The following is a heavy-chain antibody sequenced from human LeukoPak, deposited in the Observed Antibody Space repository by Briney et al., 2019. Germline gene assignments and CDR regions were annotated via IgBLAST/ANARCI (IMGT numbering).Heavy chain of an antibody. CDR2: IYYSGST. CDR1: GGSISSSSYY. Sequence: SGTLSLTCTVSGGSISSSSYYWGWIRQPPGKGLEWIGSIYYSGSTYYNPSLKSRVTISVDTSKNQFSLKLSSVTAADTAVYYCARVKPRLDAFDIWGQGTMVTVSS. CDR3: ARVKPRLDAFDI. D-gene: IGHD6-25*01. J-gene: IGHJ3*02. V-gene: IGHV4-39*07.